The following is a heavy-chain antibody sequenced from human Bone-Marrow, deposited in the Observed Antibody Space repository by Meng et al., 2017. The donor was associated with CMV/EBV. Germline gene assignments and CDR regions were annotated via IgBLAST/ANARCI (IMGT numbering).Heavy chain of an antibody. CDR3: ASVATRWDWYLDL. CDR2: IYYSGST. Sequence: SEPLSLTCTVSGGSIISYYWSWIRKPPGKGLEWIGYIYYSGSTNYNPSLKSRVTISVDTSKNQFSLKLSSVTTADTAVYYCASVATRWDWYLDLWGRGTLVTVSS. J-gene: IGHJ2*01. D-gene: IGHD5-12*01. CDR1: GGSIISYY. V-gene: IGHV4-59*01.